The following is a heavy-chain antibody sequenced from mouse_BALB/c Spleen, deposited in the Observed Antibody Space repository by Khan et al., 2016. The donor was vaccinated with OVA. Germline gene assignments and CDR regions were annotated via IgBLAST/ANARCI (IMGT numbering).Heavy chain of an antibody. V-gene: IGHV2-6-1*01. CDR2: IWSAGST. CDR3: GRLPFCHYDYVDY. CDR1: GAPLTDFV. D-gene: IGHD1-2*01. Sequence: QRHLRRRRHGLWAPLQSLSITSTISGAPLTDFVVDWVRHRPGKGLEWLVVIWSAGSTTYYSALQSRLSHIKHHSKVQIFLKTVSLQAEYTAMYECGRLPFCHYDYVDYWGQGNSVTGSS. J-gene: IGHJ4*01.